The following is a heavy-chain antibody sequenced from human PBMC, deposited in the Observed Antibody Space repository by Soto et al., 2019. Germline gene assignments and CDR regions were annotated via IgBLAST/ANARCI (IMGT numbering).Heavy chain of an antibody. CDR1: GYNVSSSW. CDR2: IDPSDSYT. V-gene: IGHV5-10-1*01. CDR3: ATGYSYGSSYYGMDG. Sequence: SLKISYRGSGYNVSSSWSSRAHQAPGKGLELMGRIDPSDSYTNYSPSFQGHVTISADKSISTAYLQWSSLKASDTAMEDCATGYSYGSSYYGMDGWGTGTTVPVS. J-gene: IGHJ6*04. D-gene: IGHD5-18*01.